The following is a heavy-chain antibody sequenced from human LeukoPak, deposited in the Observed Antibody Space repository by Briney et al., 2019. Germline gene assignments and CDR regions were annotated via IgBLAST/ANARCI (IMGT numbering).Heavy chain of an antibody. CDR2: VNADGGNT. V-gene: IGHV3-23*01. J-gene: IGHJ4*02. D-gene: IGHD1-26*01. Sequence: GGSLRLSCAASGFTFEDYAMAWVRQAPGKGLEWVSTVNADGGNTYYADSVKGRFTISRDNSKSTLILQMNSLRVEDTALYYCTKRVKYGGTWDHFADWGQGTLVTVSS. CDR1: GFTFEDYA. CDR3: TKRVKYGGTWDHFAD.